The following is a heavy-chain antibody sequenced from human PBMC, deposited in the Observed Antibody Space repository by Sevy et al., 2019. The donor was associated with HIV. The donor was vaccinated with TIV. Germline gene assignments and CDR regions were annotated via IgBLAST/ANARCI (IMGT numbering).Heavy chain of an antibody. D-gene: IGHD5-18*01. CDR3: AGHKWIQLWLFDY. CDR2: IYYSGST. J-gene: IGHJ4*02. CDR1: GGSISSSSYY. Sequence: SETLSLTCTVSGGSISSSSYYWGWIRQPPGKGLEGIGSIYYSGSTYYNPSLKSQVTISVDTSKNQFSLKLSSVTAAETAVYYCAGHKWIQLWLFDYWGQGTLVTVSS. V-gene: IGHV4-39*01.